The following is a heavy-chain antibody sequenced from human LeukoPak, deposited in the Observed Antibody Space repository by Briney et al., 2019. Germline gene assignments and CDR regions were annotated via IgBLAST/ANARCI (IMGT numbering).Heavy chain of an antibody. Sequence: GGSLRLSCAASGFTFSSNGMNWVRQAPGKGLEWVSSISSSSSYIYYADSVKGRFTISRDNAKNSLYLQMNSLRAEDTAVYYCARDLIDQNWFDPWGQGTLVTVSS. V-gene: IGHV3-21*01. J-gene: IGHJ5*02. D-gene: IGHD2-8*01. CDR1: GFTFSSNG. CDR2: ISSSSSYI. CDR3: ARDLIDQNWFDP.